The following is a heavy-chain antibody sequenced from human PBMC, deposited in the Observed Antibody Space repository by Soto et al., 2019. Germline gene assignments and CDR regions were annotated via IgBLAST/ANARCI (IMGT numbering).Heavy chain of an antibody. CDR2: ISAYNGNT. J-gene: IGHJ6*02. D-gene: IGHD4-17*01. CDR1: GYTFTSYG. Sequence: QVQLVQSGAEVKKPGASVKVSCKASGYTFTSYGISWVRQAPGQGLEWMGWISAYNGNTNYAQKLQGRVTMTTDTSTSTAYMELRSLRSDDTAVYYCARIGLKYGDAGLVRLSGMDVWGQGTTVTVSS. V-gene: IGHV1-18*01. CDR3: ARIGLKYGDAGLVRLSGMDV.